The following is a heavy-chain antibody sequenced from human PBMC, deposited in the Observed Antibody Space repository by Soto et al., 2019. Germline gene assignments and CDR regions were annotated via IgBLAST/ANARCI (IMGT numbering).Heavy chain of an antibody. Sequence: QVQLVESGGGVVQPGGSLRLSCEASGFNFSSYGIHWVRQAPGKGLEWVAIIWNDGSNEYYADSVKGRFTISRDNSKNTVYLQVSKLRAEDKAVYVFARDQTDSGGYSDSWGQGTLVTVSS. V-gene: IGHV3-33*01. J-gene: IGHJ4*02. CDR1: GFNFSSYG. CDR2: IWNDGSNE. D-gene: IGHD2-15*01. CDR3: ARDQTDSGGYSDS.